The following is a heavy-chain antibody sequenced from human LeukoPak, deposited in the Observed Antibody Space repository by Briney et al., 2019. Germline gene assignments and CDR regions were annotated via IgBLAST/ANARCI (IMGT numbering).Heavy chain of an antibody. D-gene: IGHD3-22*01. CDR3: ARDRHRYSYDSSGYPPY. V-gene: IGHV3-15*01. Sequence: PGGSLRLSCTASGLTFTNAWMNWVRQAPGKGLEWVALIKSKTNGGTTDYAAPVRGRFTISRDNAKNSLYLQMNSLRAEDTAVYYCARDRHRYSYDSSGYPPYWGQGTLVTVSS. CDR1: GLTFTNAW. J-gene: IGHJ4*02. CDR2: IKSKTNGGTT.